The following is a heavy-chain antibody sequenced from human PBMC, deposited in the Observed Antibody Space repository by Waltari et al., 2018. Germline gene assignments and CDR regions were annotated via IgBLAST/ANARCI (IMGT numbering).Heavy chain of an antibody. CDR1: GFTLRTLW. Sequence: EVQLVESGGGLVQPGGSLRLSCAASGFTLRTLWITWVRQAPGKGPVWVSRIKTDGSGAQYADSVKGRFTVSRDNANNALYLQMNSLRAEDTALYYCASQISGVVFWGQGTLDTVSS. CDR3: ASQISGVVF. D-gene: IGHD3-3*01. V-gene: IGHV3-74*03. CDR2: IKTDGSGA. J-gene: IGHJ4*02.